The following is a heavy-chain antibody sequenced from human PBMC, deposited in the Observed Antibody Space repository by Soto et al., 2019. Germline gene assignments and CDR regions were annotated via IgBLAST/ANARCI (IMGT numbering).Heavy chain of an antibody. CDR3: ASCSGGSCYRHFDY. CDR1: GFTFSSYA. D-gene: IGHD2-15*01. J-gene: IGHJ4*02. CDR2: ISYDGSNK. V-gene: IGHV3-30-3*01. Sequence: QVQLVASGGGVVQPGRSLRLSCAASGFTFSSYAMHWVRQAPGKGLEWVAVISYDGSNKYYADSVKGRFTISRDNSKNTLYLQMNSLRAEDTAVYYCASCSGGSCYRHFDYWGQGTLVTVSS.